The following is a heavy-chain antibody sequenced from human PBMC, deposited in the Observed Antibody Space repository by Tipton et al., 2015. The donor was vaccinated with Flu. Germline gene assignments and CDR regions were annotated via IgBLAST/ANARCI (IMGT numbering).Heavy chain of an antibody. D-gene: IGHD1-26*01. J-gene: IGHJ4*02. Sequence: TLSLTCAVYGGSFSGYYWSWIRQPPGKGLEWIGEINHSGSTNYNPSLKSRVTISVDTSKNQFSLKLSSVTAADTAVYYCARRLSGSYPPGRVWGQGTLVTVSS. CDR1: GGSFSGYY. CDR3: ARRLSGSYPPGRV. V-gene: IGHV4-34*01. CDR2: INHSGST.